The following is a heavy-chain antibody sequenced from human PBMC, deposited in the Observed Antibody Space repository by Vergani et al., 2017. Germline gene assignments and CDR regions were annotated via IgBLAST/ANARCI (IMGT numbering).Heavy chain of an antibody. CDR2: IIPILGIA. CDR1: GGTFSSYT. Sequence: QVQLVQSGAEVKKPGSSVKVSCKASGGTFSSYTISWVRQAPGQGLEWMGRIIPILGIANYAQKFQGRVTITADKSTSTAYMELSSLRSEDTAVYYCAXDTAMVRGGTYYYYGMDVWGQGTTVTVSS. D-gene: IGHD3-10*01. CDR3: AXDTAMVRGGTYYYYGMDV. J-gene: IGHJ6*02. V-gene: IGHV1-69*08.